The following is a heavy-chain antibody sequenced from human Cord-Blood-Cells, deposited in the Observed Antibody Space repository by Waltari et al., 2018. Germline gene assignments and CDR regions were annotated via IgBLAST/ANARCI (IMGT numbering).Heavy chain of an antibody. V-gene: IGHV1-69*01. J-gene: IGHJ4*02. CDR2: IIPIFGTA. CDR1: RGRFSSYA. CDR3: AREGGTTNYDFWSGYYYFDY. D-gene: IGHD3-3*01. Sequence: QVQLLQSGAQLKKPGSSVKVSCEASRGRFSSYAISWVRQAHAKSTQRMRVIIPIFGTANYAQKVQGRVTMTADESTSTAYMELSSLRSEDTAVYYCAREGGTTNYDFWSGYYYFDYWGQGTLVTVSS.